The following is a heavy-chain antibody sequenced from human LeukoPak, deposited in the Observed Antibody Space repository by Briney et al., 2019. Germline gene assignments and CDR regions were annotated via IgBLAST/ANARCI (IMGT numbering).Heavy chain of an antibody. J-gene: IGHJ3*02. Sequence: GGSLRLSCAASGFTFSSYAMHWVRQAPGKGLEWVAVISYDGSNKYYADSVKGRFTISRDNSKNTLYLQMNSLRAEDTAVYYCARPSQGNYDFWSGAAFDIWGQGTMVTVSS. V-gene: IGHV3-30-3*01. CDR3: ARPSQGNYDFWSGAAFDI. CDR2: ISYDGSNK. D-gene: IGHD3-3*01. CDR1: GFTFSSYA.